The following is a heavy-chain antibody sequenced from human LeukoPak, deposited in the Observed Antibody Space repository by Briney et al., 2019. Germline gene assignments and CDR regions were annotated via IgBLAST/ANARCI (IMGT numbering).Heavy chain of an antibody. CDR3: AKDSHRYCSGGSCYSFDY. Sequence: GGSPRLSCAASGFTFSSYGMHWVRQAPGKGLEWVAVISYDGSNKYYADSVKGRFTISRDNSKNTLYLQMNSLRAEDTAVYYCAKDSHRYCSGGSCYSFDYWGQGTLVTVSS. J-gene: IGHJ4*02. CDR1: GFTFSSYG. CDR2: ISYDGSNK. V-gene: IGHV3-30*18. D-gene: IGHD2-15*01.